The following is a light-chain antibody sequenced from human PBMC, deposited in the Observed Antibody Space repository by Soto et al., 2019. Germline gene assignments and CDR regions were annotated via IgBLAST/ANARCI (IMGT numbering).Light chain of an antibody. CDR1: QDIGTY. V-gene: IGKV1-39*01. Sequence: IQMTQSPSSLSAAIGDSVIITCRASQDIGTYLNWYQHKPGKAPKHLIYAASSLQTGVPSRFTGSGSGTEFTLTIDSLQPEDFATYYCQQSYTTPRITFGQGTRWRL. J-gene: IGKJ5*01. CDR3: QQSYTTPRIT. CDR2: AAS.